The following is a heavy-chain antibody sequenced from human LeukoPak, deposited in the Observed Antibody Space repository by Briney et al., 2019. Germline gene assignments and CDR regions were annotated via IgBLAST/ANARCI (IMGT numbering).Heavy chain of an antibody. CDR2: INHSGST. D-gene: IGHD1-7*01. Sequence: SETVSLTCAVYGGSFSGYYWSWIRQPPGKGLEWIGEINHSGSTNYNPSLKSRVTISVDTSKNQFSLKLSSVTAADTAVYYCARGPVVGTGTTRVFDYWGQGTLVTVSS. V-gene: IGHV4-34*01. CDR3: ARGPVVGTGTTRVFDY. CDR1: GGSFSGYY. J-gene: IGHJ4*02.